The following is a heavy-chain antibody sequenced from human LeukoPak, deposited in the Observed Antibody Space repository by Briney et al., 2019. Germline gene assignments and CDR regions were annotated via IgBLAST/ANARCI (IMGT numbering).Heavy chain of an antibody. CDR2: IYYSGST. D-gene: IGHD5-18*01. J-gene: IGHJ4*02. V-gene: IGHV4-30-4*08. CDR3: ARALDTATVPDY. CDR1: GGSISSGDYY. Sequence: PSETLSLTCTVSGGSISSGDYYWSWIRQPPGKGLEWIGYIYYSGSTYYNPSLKSRVTISVDTSKNQFSLKLSSVTAADTAVYYCARALDTATVPDYWGQGTLVTVSS.